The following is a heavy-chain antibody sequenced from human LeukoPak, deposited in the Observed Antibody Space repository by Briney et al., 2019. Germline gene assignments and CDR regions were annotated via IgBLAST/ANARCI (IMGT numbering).Heavy chain of an antibody. V-gene: IGHV1-24*01. CDR1: GYTLTELS. CDR2: FDPEDGET. CDR3: ARGSYGYIENY. Sequence: ASVKVSCKVSGYTLTELSMHWVRQAPGEGLEWMGGFDPEDGETIYAQKFQGRVTITADESTSTAYMELSSLRSEDTAVYYCARGSYGYIENYWGQGTLVTVSS. J-gene: IGHJ4*02. D-gene: IGHD5-18*01.